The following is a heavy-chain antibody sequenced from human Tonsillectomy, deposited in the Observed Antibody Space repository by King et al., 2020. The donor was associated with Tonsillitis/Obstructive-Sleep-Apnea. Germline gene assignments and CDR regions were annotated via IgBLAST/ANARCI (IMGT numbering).Heavy chain of an antibody. V-gene: IGHV2-5*02. D-gene: IGHD3-16*02. J-gene: IGHJ4*02. Sequence: TLQESGPTLVNPTQTLTLTCTFSGFSLNTSGVGGGWIRQPPGKALEWLALVYWDDDKRYSPSLRSRLTIAKDTSKNEVVLTMTNMDPVDTATYYRAHTSTILGELSFDYWGQGTLVTVSS. CDR1: GFSLNTSGVG. CDR3: AHTSTILGELSFDY. CDR2: VYWDDDK.